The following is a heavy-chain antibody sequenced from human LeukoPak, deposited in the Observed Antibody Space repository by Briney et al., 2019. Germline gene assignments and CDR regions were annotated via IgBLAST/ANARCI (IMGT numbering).Heavy chain of an antibody. D-gene: IGHD6-6*01. Sequence: GRSLRLSCEGSGFIFRSYVMHWVRQAPGRGLEWLTFISYNGADIEYSDSVKGRFTVSRDNSKKTLYLQMDSLRVEDTAVYYCARAESVAATWGQGTRVTVSS. CDR1: GFIFRSYV. J-gene: IGHJ5*02. CDR3: ARAESVAAT. CDR2: ISYNGADI. V-gene: IGHV3-30*04.